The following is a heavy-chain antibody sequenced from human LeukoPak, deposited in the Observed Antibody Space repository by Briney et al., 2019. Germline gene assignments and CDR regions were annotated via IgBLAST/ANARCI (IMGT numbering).Heavy chain of an antibody. CDR1: GVSISSYY. V-gene: IGHV4-4*07. D-gene: IGHD2-2*01. CDR3: ARGRKDIVVVPAASLPFYYYYYMDV. CDR2: IYTSGST. J-gene: IGHJ6*03. Sequence: SETLSLTCSVSGVSISSYYWSWIRQPAGKGLEWIGRIYTSGSTNYSPSLKSRVTISADTSQNQFSLKLSSVTAADTAVYYCARGRKDIVVVPAASLPFYYYYYMDVWGKGTTVTVSS.